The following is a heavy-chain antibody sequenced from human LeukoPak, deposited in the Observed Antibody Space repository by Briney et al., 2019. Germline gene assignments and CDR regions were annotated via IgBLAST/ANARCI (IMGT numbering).Heavy chain of an antibody. J-gene: IGHJ4*02. CDR1: GFTFSSYS. CDR2: ISSSSSTI. CDR3: ARAGSAAGYYFDY. V-gene: IGHV3-48*04. D-gene: IGHD6-13*01. Sequence: GGSLRLSCAASGFTFSSYSMNWVRQAPGKGLEWVSYISSSSSTIYYADPVKGRFTISRDNAKNSLYLQMNSLRAEDTAVYYCARAGSAAGYYFDYWGQGTLVTVSS.